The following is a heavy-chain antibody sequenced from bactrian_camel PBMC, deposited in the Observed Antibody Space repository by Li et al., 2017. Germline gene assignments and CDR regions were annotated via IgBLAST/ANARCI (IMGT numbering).Heavy chain of an antibody. CDR1: EYTINAKC. V-gene: IGHV3S53*01. CDR2: IDSDGSA. CDR3: AADRDVNVPPSLVLDSSRFHN. Sequence: VQLVESGGNSVQSGGSLRLSCAASEYTINAKCMAWWRQRPGHEREIVSGIDSDGSASYADSVKGRFTVTRDKKSLYLQMNNLKPEDAAMYYCAADRDVNVPPSLVLDSSRFHNWGQGTQVTVS. J-gene: IGHJ4*01.